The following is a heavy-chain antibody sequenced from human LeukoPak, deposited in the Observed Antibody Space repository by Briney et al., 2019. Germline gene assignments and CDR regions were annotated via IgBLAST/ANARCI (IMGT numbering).Heavy chain of an antibody. D-gene: IGHD5-12*01. CDR1: GYSISSGYY. CDR2: IYHSGST. CDR3: ARDRGYSGYDSAVY. J-gene: IGHJ4*02. V-gene: IGHV4-38-2*02. Sequence: SETLSLTCTVSGYSISSGYYWGWIRQPPGKGLEWIGSIYHSGSTYYNPSLKSRVTITVDTSKNQFSLKLSSVTAADTAVYYCARDRGYSGYDSAVYWGQGTLVTVSS.